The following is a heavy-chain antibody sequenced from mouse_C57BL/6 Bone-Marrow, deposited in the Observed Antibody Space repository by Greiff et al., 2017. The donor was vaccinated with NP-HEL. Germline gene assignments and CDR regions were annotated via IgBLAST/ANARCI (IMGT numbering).Heavy chain of an antibody. Sequence: QVQLQQSGPELVKPGASVKISCKASGYAFSSSWMNWVKQRPGKGLEWIGRIYPGDGDTNYIGKFKGKATLTADKSSSTAYMQLSSLTSEDSAVYYCARGVRRYFDVWGTGTTVTVSS. CDR1: GYAFSSSW. CDR2: IYPGDGDT. J-gene: IGHJ1*03. CDR3: ARGVRRYFDV. D-gene: IGHD2-14*01. V-gene: IGHV1-82*01.